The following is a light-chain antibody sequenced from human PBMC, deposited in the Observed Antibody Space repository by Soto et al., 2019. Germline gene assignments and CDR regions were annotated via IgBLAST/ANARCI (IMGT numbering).Light chain of an antibody. J-gene: IGLJ1*01. CDR1: GSNIGAGYD. V-gene: IGLV1-40*01. CDR3: QSYDSTLDARYV. CDR2: GDS. Sequence: QAVVTQPPSVSGAPGQRVTISCTGSGSNIGAGYDVHWYQHRPGTAPKLLVFGDSHRPSGVPDRFSGSKSGTSASLAITGLQAKDEGDYYCQSYDSTLDARYVFGTGTKLTVL.